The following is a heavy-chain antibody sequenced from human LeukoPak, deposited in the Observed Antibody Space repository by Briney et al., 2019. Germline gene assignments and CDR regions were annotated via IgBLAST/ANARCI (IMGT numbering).Heavy chain of an antibody. J-gene: IGHJ5*02. CDR3: ARAHSSGWPHMFDP. D-gene: IGHD6-19*01. CDR2: IYYIGGT. Sequence: PSETLSLTCTVSGASISSSYWSWIRQPPGKGLEWIGYIYYIGGTNYNPSLKSRVTISIDTSKNQFSLKVSSVTAADTAVYYCARAHSSGWPHMFDPWGQGTLVTVPS. V-gene: IGHV4-59*01. CDR1: GASISSSY.